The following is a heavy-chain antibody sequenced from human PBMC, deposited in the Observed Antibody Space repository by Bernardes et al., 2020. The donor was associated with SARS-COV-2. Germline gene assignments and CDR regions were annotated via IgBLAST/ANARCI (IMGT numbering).Heavy chain of an antibody. CDR3: ARGGDSSSWYGKHWYFDL. Sequence: SETLSLTCAVYGGSFSGYYWSWIRQPPGKGLEWIGEINHSGSTNYNPSLKSRVTISVDTSKNQFSLKLSSVTAADTAVYYCARGGDSSSWYGKHWYFDLWGRGTLVTVSS. V-gene: IGHV4-34*01. D-gene: IGHD6-13*01. CDR2: INHSGST. CDR1: GGSFSGYY. J-gene: IGHJ2*01.